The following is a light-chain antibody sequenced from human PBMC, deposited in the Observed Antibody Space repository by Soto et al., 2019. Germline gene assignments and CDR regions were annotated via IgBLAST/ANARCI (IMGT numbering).Light chain of an antibody. Sequence: DIQLTQTPSTLSASVGDEVTITCRASQTISRWLAWYQQRPGRAPKLLIYDASTLESGVPSRFSGSGSETEFTLTISRLQPDDFATYFCHSRAFGPGTRLDIK. CDR1: QTISRW. CDR2: DAS. CDR3: HSRA. V-gene: IGKV1-5*01. J-gene: IGKJ5*01.